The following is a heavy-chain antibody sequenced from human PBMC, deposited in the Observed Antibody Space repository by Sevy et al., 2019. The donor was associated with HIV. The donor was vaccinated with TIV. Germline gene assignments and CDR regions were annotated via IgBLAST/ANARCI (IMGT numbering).Heavy chain of an antibody. CDR2: IRYDGSNK. J-gene: IGHJ6*02. Sequence: GGSLRLSCAASGFTFSSYGMHWVRQAPGKGLEWVAFIRYDGSNKYYADSVKGRFTISRDNSKNTLYLQMNGLRAEDTAGYYCAKEAGVVPRDYYYGMDVWGQGTTVTVSS. D-gene: IGHD2-15*01. CDR1: GFTFSSYG. CDR3: AKEAGVVPRDYYYGMDV. V-gene: IGHV3-30*02.